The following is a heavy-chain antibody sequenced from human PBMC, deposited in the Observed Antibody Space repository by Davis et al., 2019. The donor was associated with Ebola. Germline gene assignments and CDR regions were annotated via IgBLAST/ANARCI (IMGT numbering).Heavy chain of an antibody. D-gene: IGHD3-3*01. CDR1: GGSFSGYY. J-gene: IGHJ4*02. CDR2: INHSGST. Sequence: PSETLSLTCAVYGGSFSGYYWSWIRQPPGKGLEWIGEINHSGSTNYNPSLKSRVTISVDTSKNQFSLKLSSVTAADTAVYYCARGKKNYDFWSGFPFDYWGQGTLVTVSS. CDR3: ARGKKNYDFWSGFPFDY. V-gene: IGHV4-34*01.